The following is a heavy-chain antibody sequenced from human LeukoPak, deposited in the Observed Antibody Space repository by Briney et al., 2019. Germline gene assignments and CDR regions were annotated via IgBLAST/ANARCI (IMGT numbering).Heavy chain of an antibody. CDR1: GYTFTGYY. D-gene: IGHD6-19*01. V-gene: IGHV1-2*02. CDR2: INPNSGGT. Sequence: GASVSLSCKVSGYTFTGYYIHWVRQAPGQGLEWMGWINPNSGGTNYAQSFQGRVTMTRDTSISTAYMELTRLTSDDTAVYYCTRDRSSGSFGFDPWGQGRLITVSS. CDR3: TRDRSSGSFGFDP. J-gene: IGHJ5*02.